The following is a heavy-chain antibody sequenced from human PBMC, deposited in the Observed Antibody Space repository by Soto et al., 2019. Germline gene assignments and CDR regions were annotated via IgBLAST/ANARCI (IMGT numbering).Heavy chain of an antibody. Sequence: QVQLVESGGGVVQPGRSLRLSCAASGFTFSSYAMHWVRQAPGKGLEWVAVISYDGSNKYYADSVKGRFTISRDNSKNTLYLQMNSLRAEDTAVYYCASIMTTVTTPTNFDYCGQGTLVTVSS. D-gene: IGHD4-17*01. CDR2: ISYDGSNK. V-gene: IGHV3-30-3*01. J-gene: IGHJ4*02. CDR1: GFTFSSYA. CDR3: ASIMTTVTTPTNFDY.